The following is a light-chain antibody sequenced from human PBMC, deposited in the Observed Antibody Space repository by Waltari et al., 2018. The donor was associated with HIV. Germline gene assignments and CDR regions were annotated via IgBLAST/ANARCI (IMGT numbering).Light chain of an antibody. J-gene: IGLJ2*01. CDR1: MSTIGTNS. CDR2: IND. V-gene: IGLV1-44*01. Sequence: SGLTHPPSASGAPGQMVILSCSGSMSTIGTNSVNWSQPLTGTAPKLLIYINDQRPSGVPDRFSGSKSGTSASLAISGLQSEDEATYYCAALDDRMSGYVVFGGGTKLTVL. CDR3: AALDDRMSGYVV.